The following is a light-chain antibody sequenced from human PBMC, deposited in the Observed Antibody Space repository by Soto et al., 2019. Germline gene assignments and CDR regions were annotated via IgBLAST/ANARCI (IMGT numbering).Light chain of an antibody. CDR1: QSVSST. Sequence: EIVMTQSPATLSVSPGERATLSCRASQSVSSTLAWYQQKPGQAPRPLIYGASTRATGIPARFSGSGSGTEFTLTISSLQSEDFAVYYCQQYNSWPLWTFGQGTKVEIK. CDR3: QQYNSWPLWT. V-gene: IGKV3-15*01. J-gene: IGKJ1*01. CDR2: GAS.